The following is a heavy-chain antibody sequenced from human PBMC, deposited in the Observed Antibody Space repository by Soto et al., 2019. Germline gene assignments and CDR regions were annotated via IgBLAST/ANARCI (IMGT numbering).Heavy chain of an antibody. CDR1: GGSLSSSNW. Sequence: SETLSLTCAVSGGSLSSSNWWSWVRPPPGKALEWLGEIFYSGSTKYNPSLNSRVTISADQSKNPLSLRLSSVTAADTAVYYCAYHGGDPYYLDFWGQGTLVTVSS. CDR2: IFYSGST. D-gene: IGHD4-17*01. CDR3: AYHGGDPYYLDF. J-gene: IGHJ4*01. V-gene: IGHV4-4*02.